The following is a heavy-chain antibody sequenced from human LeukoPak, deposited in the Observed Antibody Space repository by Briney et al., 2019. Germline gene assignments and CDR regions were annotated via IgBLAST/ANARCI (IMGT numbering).Heavy chain of an antibody. V-gene: IGHV3-23*01. Sequence: GGSLRLSCAASGFTFSSYAMSWVRQAPGKGLEWVSAISGSGGSTYYADSVKGRFTISRDNSKNTLYLQMNSLRAEDTAVYYCAKGHIVVVIANDAFDIWGQGTMVTVSS. CDR2: ISGSGGST. J-gene: IGHJ3*02. D-gene: IGHD2-21*01. CDR1: GFTFSSYA. CDR3: AKGHIVVVIANDAFDI.